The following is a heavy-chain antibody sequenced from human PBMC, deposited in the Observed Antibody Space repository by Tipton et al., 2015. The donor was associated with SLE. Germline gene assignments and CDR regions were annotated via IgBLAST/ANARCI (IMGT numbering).Heavy chain of an antibody. CDR2: IYYSGST. CDR1: GGSISSHY. V-gene: IGHV4-59*11. D-gene: IGHD3-3*01. Sequence: TLSLTCTVSGGSISSHYWSWIRQPPGKGLEWIGYIYYSGSTNYNPSLKSRVTISVDTSKNQFSLKLSSVTAADTAVYYCARGYYDFRSGPFDYWGQGTLVTVSS. J-gene: IGHJ4*02. CDR3: ARGYYDFRSGPFDY.